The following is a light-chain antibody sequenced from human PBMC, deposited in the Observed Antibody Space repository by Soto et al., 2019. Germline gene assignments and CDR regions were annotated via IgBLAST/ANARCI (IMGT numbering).Light chain of an antibody. V-gene: IGKV3-11*01. Sequence: EIVLTQSPATLSLSPGERATLSCRASQSVSSYLAWYQQKPGQAPRLLIYDASIRATGIPARYSGSGSGTGFTLTVNSLEPEEFAVYCCQQRSNWPPGFTFGPGTKVDIK. CDR2: DAS. CDR1: QSVSSY. J-gene: IGKJ3*01. CDR3: QQRSNWPPGFT.